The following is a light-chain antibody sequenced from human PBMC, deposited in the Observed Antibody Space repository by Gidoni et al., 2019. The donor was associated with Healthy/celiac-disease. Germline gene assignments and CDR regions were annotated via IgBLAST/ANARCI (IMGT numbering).Light chain of an antibody. CDR2: AAS. CDR1: QGISSY. J-gene: IGKJ2*03. V-gene: IGKV1-9*01. Sequence: IQLTQYPSFLSASVGDRVTITCRASQGISSYLAWYQQKPGKAPKLLIYAASTLQSGVPSRFSGSGSGTEFTLTISSLQPEDFATYYCQQLNSYPLAYSFGQGTKLEIK. CDR3: QQLNSYPLAYS.